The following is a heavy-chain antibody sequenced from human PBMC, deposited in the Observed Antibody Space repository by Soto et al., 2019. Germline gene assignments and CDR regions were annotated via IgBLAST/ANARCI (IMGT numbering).Heavy chain of an antibody. Sequence: PGGSLSLSCAASGFTFSSYAMSWVRQAPGQGLEWVSAISGSGGSTYYADPVTGRFTISRDNSKNTLYLQMTSLRAEDTAVYYYEKDGGPGVNWGSYYAPVVHWGQGTLVTVSS. V-gene: IGHV3-23*01. CDR2: ISGSGGST. CDR1: GFTFSSYA. J-gene: IGHJ5*02. CDR3: EKDGGPGVNWGSYYAPVVH. D-gene: IGHD3-16*01.